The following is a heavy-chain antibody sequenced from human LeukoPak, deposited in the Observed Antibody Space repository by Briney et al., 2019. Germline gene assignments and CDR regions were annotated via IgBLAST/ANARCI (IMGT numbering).Heavy chain of an antibody. J-gene: IGHJ6*03. CDR3: ARSGSGSYYPYYYYYYLDV. CDR1: GFTFSSYL. D-gene: IGHD3-10*01. Sequence: GGSLGLSCAASGFTFSSYLMTWVRQAPGKGLEWVANIKQDGSERYYVHSVKGRFTISRDNARNSLYLHMNSLRAEDTALYYCARSGSGSYYPYYYYYYLDVWGKGTTVTVSS. V-gene: IGHV3-7*01. CDR2: IKQDGSER.